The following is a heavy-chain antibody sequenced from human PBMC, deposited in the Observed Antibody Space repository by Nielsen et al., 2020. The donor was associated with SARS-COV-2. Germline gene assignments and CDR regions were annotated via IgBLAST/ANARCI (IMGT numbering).Heavy chain of an antibody. CDR2: AYYTGIT. V-gene: IGHV4-59*01. CDR3: ARRSDWFDP. CDR1: GGSMTSYY. J-gene: IGHJ5*02. Sequence: SKTLSLTCSVSGGSMTSYYWTWIRQPPGKGLEWIGCAYYTGITNYNPSLRSRVTISIDTSKRQVSLKMTSVTAADTAVYYCARRSDWFDPWGQGTLVTVSS.